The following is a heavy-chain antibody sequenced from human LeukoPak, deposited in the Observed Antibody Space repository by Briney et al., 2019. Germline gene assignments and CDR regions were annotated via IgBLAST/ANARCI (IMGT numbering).Heavy chain of an antibody. J-gene: IGHJ4*02. Sequence: SETLSLTCTVSGGSISSYYWSWIRQPPGKGLEWIGYIYYSGSTYYNPSLKSRVTISVDTSKNQFSLKLSSVTAADTAVYYCASLWRGYFDYWGQGTLVTVSS. V-gene: IGHV4-59*01. CDR2: IYYSGST. D-gene: IGHD2/OR15-2a*01. CDR3: ASLWRGYFDY. CDR1: GGSISSYY.